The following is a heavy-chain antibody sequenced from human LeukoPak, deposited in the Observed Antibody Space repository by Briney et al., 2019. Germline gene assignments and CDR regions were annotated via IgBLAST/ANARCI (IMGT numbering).Heavy chain of an antibody. V-gene: IGHV1-18*01. Sequence: ASVKVSCKASGHTFTSYGISWVRQAPGQGLEWMGWISAYNGNTNYAQRLQGRVTMTTDTSTSTAYMELRSLRSDDTAVYYCASGIPSSWEPYYFDYWGQGTLVTVSS. CDR3: ASGIPSSWEPYYFDY. CDR2: ISAYNGNT. D-gene: IGHD6-13*01. J-gene: IGHJ4*02. CDR1: GHTFTSYG.